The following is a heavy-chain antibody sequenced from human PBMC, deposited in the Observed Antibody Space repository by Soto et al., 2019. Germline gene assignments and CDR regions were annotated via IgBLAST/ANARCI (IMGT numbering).Heavy chain of an antibody. CDR3: ARELRITTAGPRPYDY. V-gene: IGHV1-69*13. CDR1: GDTFNSYA. D-gene: IGHD6-13*01. CDR2: IIPIFGAA. Sequence: SVKVSCKASGDTFNSYAVNWVRQAPVQGLEWMGGIIPIFGAANYAQKFQGRVTITADESTSTVYMELRSLRSDDTAVFYCARELRITTAGPRPYDYWGQGTLVTVSS. J-gene: IGHJ4*02.